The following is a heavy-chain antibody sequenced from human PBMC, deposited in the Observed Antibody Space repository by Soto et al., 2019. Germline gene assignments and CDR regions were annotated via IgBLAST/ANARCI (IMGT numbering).Heavy chain of an antibody. J-gene: IGHJ6*02. D-gene: IGHD3-9*01. CDR3: ASTIRFDYYYYGMDV. CDR1: GYSFTSYR. Sequence: GESLKISCKGSGYSFTSYRIGWVRQMPGKGLEWMGIIYPGDSDTRYSPSFQGQVTISADKSISTAYLQWSSLKASDTAMYYCASTIRFDYYYYGMDVWGQGTTVTVSS. CDR2: IYPGDSDT. V-gene: IGHV5-51*01.